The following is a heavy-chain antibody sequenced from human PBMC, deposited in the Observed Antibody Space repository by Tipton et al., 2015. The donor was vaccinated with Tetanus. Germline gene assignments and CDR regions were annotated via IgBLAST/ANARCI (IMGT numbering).Heavy chain of an antibody. CDR2: ISSSGSTI. CDR3: ARAKNGGHYGMDV. CDR1: GFTFSSYE. J-gene: IGHJ6*02. D-gene: IGHD3-16*01. Sequence: SLRLSCAASGFTFSSYEMNWVRQAPGKGLEWVSYISSSGSTIYYADSVKGRFTISRDNAKNSLYLQMNSLRAEDTAVYYCARAKNGGHYGMDVWGQGTTVTVSS. V-gene: IGHV3-48*03.